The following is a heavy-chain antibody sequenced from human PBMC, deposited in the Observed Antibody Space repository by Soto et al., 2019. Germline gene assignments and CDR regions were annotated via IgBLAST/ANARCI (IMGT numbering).Heavy chain of an antibody. Sequence: SLTCAVSGGSISSGGYSWSWIRQPPGKGLEWIGYIYHSGSTYYNPSLKSRVTISVDRSKNQFSLKLSSVTAADTAVYYCARGTYYYDSSGYRSDAFDIWGQGTMVTVSS. D-gene: IGHD3-22*01. V-gene: IGHV4-30-2*01. CDR3: ARGTYYYDSSGYRSDAFDI. J-gene: IGHJ3*02. CDR2: IYHSGST. CDR1: GGSISSGGYS.